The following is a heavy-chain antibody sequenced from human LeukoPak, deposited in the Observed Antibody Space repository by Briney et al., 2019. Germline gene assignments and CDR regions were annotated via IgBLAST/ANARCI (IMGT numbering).Heavy chain of an antibody. J-gene: IGHJ4*02. CDR2: FFLKGST. CDR3: ASALQPYYYYASGSISYFDY. V-gene: IGHV4-38-2*02. CDR1: GYSITSAYY. Sequence: SETLSLTCTVSGYSITSAYYWGWIRQPPGKGLEWIGSFFLKGSTYYNPSLKSRVTISVDTSKNQFSLTLSSVTAADTAVYYCASALQPYYYYASGSISYFDYWGQGTLVTVSS. D-gene: IGHD3-10*01.